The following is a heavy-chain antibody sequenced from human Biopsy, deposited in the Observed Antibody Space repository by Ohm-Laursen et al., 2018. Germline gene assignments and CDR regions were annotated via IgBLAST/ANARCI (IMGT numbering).Heavy chain of an antibody. J-gene: IGHJ4*02. CDR2: ISSSGTTA. D-gene: IGHD6-19*01. CDR3: ARSGWNFEFDS. V-gene: IGHV3-11*01. CDR1: RFTFSDYF. Sequence: GSLRLSCTASRFTFSDYFMSWIRQAPGKGLEWVSYISSSGTTAHYADSVKGRFTISRDNAKNSLYLQMNSLRAEDTAIYYCARSGWNFEFDSWGKGTLVAVSS.